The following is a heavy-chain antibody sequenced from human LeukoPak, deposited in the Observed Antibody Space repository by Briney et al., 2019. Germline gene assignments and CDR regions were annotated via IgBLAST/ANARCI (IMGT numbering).Heavy chain of an antibody. CDR2: ISSSSSYI. Sequence: GGSLRLSCAASGFTFSSYSMNWVRQAPGKGLEWVSSISSSSSYIYYADSVKGRFTISRDNSKNTLYLQMNSLRAEDTAVYYCARGLAVAGNYYFDYWGQGTLVTVSS. V-gene: IGHV3-21*01. CDR1: GFTFSSYS. J-gene: IGHJ4*02. CDR3: ARGLAVAGNYYFDY. D-gene: IGHD6-19*01.